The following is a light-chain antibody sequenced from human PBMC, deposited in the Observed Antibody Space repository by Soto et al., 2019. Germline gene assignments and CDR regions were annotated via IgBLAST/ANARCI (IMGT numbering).Light chain of an antibody. CDR3: QHPKWA. CDR2: AAS. Sequence: DIQMTQSPSTLSASVGDRVTITCRASQSISNWLAWYQQKPGKAPKLLIYAASALQTGVPSRFSGSGSGTDFTLTITNLQPEDSGTYYCQHPKWAFGQGTTVEI. CDR1: QSISNW. J-gene: IGKJ1*01. V-gene: IGKV1-5*01.